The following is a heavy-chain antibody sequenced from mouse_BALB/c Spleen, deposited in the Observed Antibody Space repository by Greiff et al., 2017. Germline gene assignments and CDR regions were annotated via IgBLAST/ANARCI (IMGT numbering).Heavy chain of an antibody. CDR1: GYSITSGYY. Sequence: EVKLQESGPGLVKPSQSLSLTCSVTGYSITSGYYWNWIRQFPGNKLEWMGYISYDGSNNYNPSLKNRISITRDTSKNQFFLKLNSVTTEDTATYYCAREGGKYGNYYWGQGTTLTVSS. J-gene: IGHJ2*01. D-gene: IGHD2-10*02. V-gene: IGHV3-6*02. CDR2: ISYDGSN. CDR3: AREGGKYGNYY.